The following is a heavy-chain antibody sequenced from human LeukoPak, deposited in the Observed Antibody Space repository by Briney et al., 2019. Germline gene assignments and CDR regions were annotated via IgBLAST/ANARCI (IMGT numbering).Heavy chain of an antibody. CDR2: ISSSSSYI. CDR3: ARDKRTYYYGSGSFDY. V-gene: IGHV3-21*01. D-gene: IGHD3-10*01. J-gene: IGHJ4*02. CDR1: GFTFSSYS. Sequence: GVSLRLSCAASGFTFSSYSMNWVRQAPGKGLEWVSSISSSSSYIYYADSVKGRFTISRDNAKNSLYLQMNSLRAEDMAVYYCARDKRTYYYGSGSFDYWGQGTLVTVSS.